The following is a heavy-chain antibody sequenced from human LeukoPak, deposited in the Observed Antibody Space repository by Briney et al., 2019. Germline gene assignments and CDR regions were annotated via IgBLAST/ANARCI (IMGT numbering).Heavy chain of an antibody. D-gene: IGHD2-2*01. J-gene: IGHJ4*02. CDR1: GFTFSNAW. CDR2: IKSKTDGGTT. CDR3: TSYPLGYCSSTSCQGY. V-gene: IGHV3-15*01. Sequence: GGSRRLSCAASGFTFSNAWMSWLRQAPGKGLECVGRIKSKTDGGTTDYAAPVKSRFTISRDDSKNALYLPMDSLKTEDTAVYYCTSYPLGYCSSTSCQGYWGQGTLVTVSS.